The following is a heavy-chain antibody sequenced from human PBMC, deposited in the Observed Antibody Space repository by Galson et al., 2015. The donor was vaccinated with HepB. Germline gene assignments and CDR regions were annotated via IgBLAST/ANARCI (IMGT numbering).Heavy chain of an antibody. CDR2: ISYDGSNK. CDR1: RFTFNTYA. J-gene: IGHJ3*02. V-gene: IGHV3-30*04. D-gene: IGHD2-2*01. CDR3: ARGGVVVVLTAPIGGAFDI. Sequence: SCAASRFTFNTYAMHWVRQAPGKGLEWVAVISYDGSNKYYADSVKGRFTISRDNSKNTLYLQMNSLTAEDTAVYYCARGGVVVVLTAPIGGAFDIWGQGTMVTVSS.